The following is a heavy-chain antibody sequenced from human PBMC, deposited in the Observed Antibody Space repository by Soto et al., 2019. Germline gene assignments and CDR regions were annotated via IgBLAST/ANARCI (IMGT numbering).Heavy chain of an antibody. J-gene: IGHJ6*02. V-gene: IGHV3-30*18. D-gene: IGHD1-26*01. CDR2: ISYDGSNK. CDR1: GFTFSSHG. CDR3: AKDPCDSGRCTPLGYYYGMDV. Sequence: GGSLRLSCAASGFTFSSHGMHWVRQAPGKGLEWVAVISYDGSNKYYADSVKGRFTISRDNSKNTLYLQMNSLRAEDTAVYYCAKDPCDSGRCTPLGYYYGMDVWGQGTTVTVSS.